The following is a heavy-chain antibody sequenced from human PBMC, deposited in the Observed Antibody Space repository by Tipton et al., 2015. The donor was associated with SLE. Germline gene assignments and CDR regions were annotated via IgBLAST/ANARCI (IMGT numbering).Heavy chain of an antibody. CDR3: ARDQEMASGENRFDP. Sequence: TLSLTCTVSGGSFTSNYWSWIRQPPGKGLEWIGCMHYSGNTAYSPSLRSRVTMSVDTSKKQISLKLRSVTAADTAVYYCARDQEMASGENRFDPWGQGTLVTVSS. CDR2: MHYSGNT. J-gene: IGHJ5*02. CDR1: GGSFTSNY. D-gene: IGHD5-24*01. V-gene: IGHV4-59*01.